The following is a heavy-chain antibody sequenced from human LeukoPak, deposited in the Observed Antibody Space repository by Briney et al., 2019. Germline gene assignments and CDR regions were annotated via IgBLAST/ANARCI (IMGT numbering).Heavy chain of an antibody. Sequence: PSETLSLTCTVSGGSIISGTHFWGYIRQPPGEGLEWIASIYYTGDTYYNPSLKSRVTISIDTSKNQFSLTLVSATAADTAVYYCAGGGNSDSPEFDYWGQGTLVSVSS. CDR2: IYYTGDT. CDR1: GGSIISGTHF. D-gene: IGHD4-23*01. CDR3: AGGGNSDSPEFDY. J-gene: IGHJ4*02. V-gene: IGHV4-39*07.